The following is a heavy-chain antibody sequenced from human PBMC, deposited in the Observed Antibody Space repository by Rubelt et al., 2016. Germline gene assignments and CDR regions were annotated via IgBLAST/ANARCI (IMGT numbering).Heavy chain of an antibody. J-gene: IGHJ4*02. CDR2: IYPGDSDT. V-gene: IGHV5-51*01. CDR3: LIQGYASSSHLDY. CDR1: GYSFTSYL. Sequence: EVQLVQSGAEVTKPGESLKISCKGSGYSFTSYLIGWVRQMPGKGLEWMGIIYPGDSDTRYSPSFQGQVTISADKSISTAYLQWRSLKASDTAMYYCLIQGYASSSHLDYWGQGTLVTVSS. D-gene: IGHD3-22*01.